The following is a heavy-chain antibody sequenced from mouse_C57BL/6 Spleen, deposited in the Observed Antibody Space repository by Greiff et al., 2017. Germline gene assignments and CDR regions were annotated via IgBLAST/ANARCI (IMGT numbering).Heavy chain of an antibody. Sequence: EVQLVESGGGLVKPGGSLKLSCAASGFTFSDYGMHWVRQAPEKGLEWVAYISSGSSTIYYADTVKGRFTISRDNAKNTLFLQMTSLRSEDTAMYYCASTGTYWYFDVWGTGTTVTVSS. CDR2: ISSGSSTI. CDR3: ASTGTYWYFDV. D-gene: IGHD4-1*01. V-gene: IGHV5-17*01. J-gene: IGHJ1*03. CDR1: GFTFSDYG.